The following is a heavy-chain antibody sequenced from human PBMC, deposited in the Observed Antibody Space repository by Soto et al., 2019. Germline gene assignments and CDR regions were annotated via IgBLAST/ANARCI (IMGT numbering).Heavy chain of an antibody. CDR3: AADRYYDSSGYYAAY. J-gene: IGHJ4*02. CDR2: IVVGSGNT. D-gene: IGHD3-22*01. CDR1: GFTFTSSA. V-gene: IGHV1-58*01. Sequence: GASVKVSCKASGFTFTSSAVQWVRQARGQRLEWIGWIVVGSGNTNYAQKFQERVTITRDMSTSTAYMELSSLRSEDTAVYYCAADRYYDSSGYYAAYWGQGTLVTVSS.